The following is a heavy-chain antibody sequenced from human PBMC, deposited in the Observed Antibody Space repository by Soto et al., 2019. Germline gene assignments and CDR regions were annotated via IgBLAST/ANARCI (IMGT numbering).Heavy chain of an antibody. V-gene: IGHV3-23*01. Sequence: EVQLLESGGGLVQPGGSLRLSCAASGFTFSSYAMTWVRQAPGKGLEWISSISDGADGPYYADSVKGRFTISRDNSNKHPSLQMNSPRGDDTAVYYCAKGGIGRAPRPNFWGQGTLVAVSS. CDR2: ISDGADGP. CDR1: GFTFSSYA. D-gene: IGHD2-21*01. CDR3: AKGGIGRAPRPNF. J-gene: IGHJ4*02.